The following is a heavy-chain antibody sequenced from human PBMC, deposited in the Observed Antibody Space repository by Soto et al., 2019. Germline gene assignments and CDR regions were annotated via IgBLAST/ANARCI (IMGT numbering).Heavy chain of an antibody. D-gene: IGHD4-17*01. Sequence: GGSLRVSCAASGFSFSNYWMHWVRQVPGQGPIWVSCINGDGTRTGYADSVEGRFTISRDNARKTLYLQMNSLRVEDTAVYYCANMYNDYRDGPHWGQGTLVTVSS. CDR2: INGDGTRT. V-gene: IGHV3-74*01. CDR3: ANMYNDYRDGPH. CDR1: GFSFSNYW. J-gene: IGHJ4*01.